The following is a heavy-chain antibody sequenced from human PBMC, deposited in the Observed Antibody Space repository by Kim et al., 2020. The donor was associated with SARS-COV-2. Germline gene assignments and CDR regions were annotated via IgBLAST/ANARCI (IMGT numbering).Heavy chain of an antibody. Sequence: GGSLRLSCAASGFTFDDYAMHWVRQAPGKGLEWVSVISWNSGRIGYADSVKGRFTISRDNAKKSLYLQMNSLRAEDTALYYCAKEREKTYGAGSYLSSDDAFDYWGQGTMVTVSS. J-gene: IGHJ3*01. CDR2: ISWNSGRI. CDR3: AKEREKTYGAGSYLSSDDAFDY. CDR1: GFTFDDYA. V-gene: IGHV3-9*01. D-gene: IGHD3-10*01.